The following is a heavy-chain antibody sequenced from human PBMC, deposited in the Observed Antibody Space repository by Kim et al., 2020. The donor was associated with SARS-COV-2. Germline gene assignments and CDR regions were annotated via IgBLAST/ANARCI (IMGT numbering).Heavy chain of an antibody. CDR3: ARAGGYCSTTTSPCADY. D-gene: IGHD2-2*01. J-gene: IGHJ4*01. V-gene: IGHV1-18*01. CDR2: ISAYNGDT. Sequence: ASVKVSCKASDYTFISYGISWVRQAPGQGLEWMGWISAYNGDTNYAQNLQGRVTMTTDTSTSTAYMNLRGLTSDDTAVYYCARAGGYCSTTTSPCADYWG. CDR1: DYTFISYG.